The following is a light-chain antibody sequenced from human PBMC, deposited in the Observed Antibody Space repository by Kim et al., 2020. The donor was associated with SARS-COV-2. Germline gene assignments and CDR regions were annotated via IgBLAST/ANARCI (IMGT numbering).Light chain of an antibody. CDR3: LLSLNGGRV. CDR1: TGPGTSGHY. V-gene: IGLV7-46*01. J-gene: IGLJ2*01. CDR2: DTR. Sequence: PGETVTLSSACITGPGTSGHYPYWFPQKPGQVPKTLMYDTRNRDSRTPDRVSGSLRGGKAALALSGAQPEDEADYYCLLSLNGGRVFGGGTQLTVL.